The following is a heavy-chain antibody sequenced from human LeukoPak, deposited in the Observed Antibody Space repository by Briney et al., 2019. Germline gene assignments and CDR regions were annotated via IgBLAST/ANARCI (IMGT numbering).Heavy chain of an antibody. CDR1: GGSIGAYY. V-gene: IGHV4-59*01. J-gene: IGHJ4*02. Sequence: SETLSLTCTVSGGSIGAYYWSWIRQPPGKGLEWIGYIYYNGYTDYNPSLKSRVTISLHTSKNQFSLNLSSVTAADTAVYYCARDRHWTNDWVFDYWGQGTLVTVSS. D-gene: IGHD1/OR15-1a*01. CDR3: ARDRHWTNDWVFDY. CDR2: IYYNGYT.